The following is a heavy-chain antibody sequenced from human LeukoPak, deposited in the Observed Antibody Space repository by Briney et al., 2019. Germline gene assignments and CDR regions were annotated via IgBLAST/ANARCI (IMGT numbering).Heavy chain of an antibody. CDR2: ISAYSGNT. J-gene: IGHJ4*02. CDR1: GYTFTSYG. V-gene: IGHV1-18*04. Sequence: GAAVNVSCKSSGYTFTSYGISWVRQAPAQGLEGMGGISAYSGNTNYAQKLQGRVTMTTDTSTSTAYMELTSLRSDDPPVYYCAADYYDYVWGSHRYTADSWGQGTLVTVSS. D-gene: IGHD3-16*02. CDR3: AADYYDYVWGSHRYTADS.